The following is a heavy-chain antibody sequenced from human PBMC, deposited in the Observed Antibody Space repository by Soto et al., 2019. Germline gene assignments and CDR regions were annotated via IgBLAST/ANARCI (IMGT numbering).Heavy chain of an antibody. Sequence: GASVKVSCKASGYTFTSYAMHWVRQAPGQRLEWMGWINAGNGNTKYSQKFQGRVTITRDTSASTAYMELSSLRSEDTAVYYCARVAYSSGQKDYYYYMDVLGKXTTGTVSS. J-gene: IGHJ6*03. CDR1: GYTFTSYA. CDR3: ARVAYSSGQKDYYYYMDV. CDR2: INAGNGNT. D-gene: IGHD6-19*01. V-gene: IGHV1-3*01.